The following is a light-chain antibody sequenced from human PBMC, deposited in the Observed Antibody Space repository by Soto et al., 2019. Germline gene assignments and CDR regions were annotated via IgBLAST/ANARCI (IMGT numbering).Light chain of an antibody. CDR2: GAS. CDR1: QSVGGN. J-gene: IGKJ5*01. CDR3: QQYDKWPPVT. V-gene: IGKV3-15*01. Sequence: EVVITQSPATLSVSPGETVSLSCRASQSVGGNLAWYQQRPGQAPRLLIDGASTRATGVPARFSGSGSGTEFTLTIRSLQSEDFAVYYCQQYDKWPPVTFGQGTRLEIK.